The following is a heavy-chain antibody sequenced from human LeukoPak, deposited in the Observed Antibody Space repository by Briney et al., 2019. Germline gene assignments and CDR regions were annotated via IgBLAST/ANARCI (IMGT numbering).Heavy chain of an antibody. CDR1: GFTFSSYS. J-gene: IGHJ5*02. Sequence: PGGSLRLSCAASGFTFSSYSMNWVRQAPGKGLEWVSSISSSSSYIYYADSVKGRFTISRDNAKNSLYLQMNSLRAEDTAVYYCARTNWNDDGEWFDPWGQGTLVTVSS. CDR3: ARTNWNDDGEWFDP. D-gene: IGHD1-20*01. CDR2: ISSSSSYI. V-gene: IGHV3-21*01.